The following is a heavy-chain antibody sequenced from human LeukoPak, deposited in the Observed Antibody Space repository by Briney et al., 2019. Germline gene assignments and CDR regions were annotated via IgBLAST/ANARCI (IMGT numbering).Heavy chain of an antibody. V-gene: IGHV3-7*01. CDR1: GFTFSSYW. J-gene: IGHJ4*02. D-gene: IGHD3-10*01. CDR2: IKQDGSEK. Sequence: GGSLRLSCAASGFTFSSYWMSWVRQAPGKGLEWVANIKQDGSEKYYVDSVKGRFTISRDNAKNSLYLQMNSLRAEDTAVYYCASSGVRDYFDYWSQGTLVTVSS. CDR3: ASSGVRDYFDY.